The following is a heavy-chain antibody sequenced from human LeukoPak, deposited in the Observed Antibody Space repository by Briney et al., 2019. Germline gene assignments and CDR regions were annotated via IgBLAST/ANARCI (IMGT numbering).Heavy chain of an antibody. CDR1: GFTFTSYA. J-gene: IGHJ4*02. Sequence: GGSLRLPCAASGFTFTSYAMSWVRQAPGKGLEWVSANSGSGGTTYYADSVKGRFTISRDISKNTLYLQMNSLRAEDTAVYYCAKDLKPAAGPFDYWGQGTLVTVSS. V-gene: IGHV3-23*01. CDR2: NSGSGGTT. CDR3: AKDLKPAAGPFDY. D-gene: IGHD6-13*01.